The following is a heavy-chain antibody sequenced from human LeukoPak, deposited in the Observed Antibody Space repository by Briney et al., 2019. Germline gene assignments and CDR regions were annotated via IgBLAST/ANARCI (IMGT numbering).Heavy chain of an antibody. CDR1: GGSISSYY. J-gene: IGHJ4*02. CDR2: IYYSGST. CDR3: AREIPYYFDY. V-gene: IGHV4-59*01. Sequence: SETLSLTRTVSGGSISSYYWSWIRQPPGKGLEWIGYIYYSGSTNYNPSLKSRVTISVDTSKNQFSLKLSSVTAADTAVYYCAREIPYYFDYWGQGTLVTVSS.